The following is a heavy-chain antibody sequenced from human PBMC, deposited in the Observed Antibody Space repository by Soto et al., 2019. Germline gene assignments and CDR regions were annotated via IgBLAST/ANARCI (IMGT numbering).Heavy chain of an antibody. CDR2: IYYSGST. CDR3: ARRIAAAGTLGFDY. V-gene: IGHV4-39*01. D-gene: IGHD6-13*01. Sequence: QLQLQESGPGLVKPSETLSLTCTVSGGSISSSSYYWGWIRQPPGKGLEWIGSIYYSGSTYYNPSIKSRVTISVDTSKNQFSLKLSSVTAADTAVYYCARRIAAAGTLGFDYWGQGTLVTVSS. CDR1: GGSISSSSYY. J-gene: IGHJ4*02.